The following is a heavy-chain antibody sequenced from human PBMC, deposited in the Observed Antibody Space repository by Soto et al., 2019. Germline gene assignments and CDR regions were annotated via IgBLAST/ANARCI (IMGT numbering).Heavy chain of an antibody. CDR2: ISSSGDAT. CDR1: GFTFSTYA. V-gene: IGHV3-23*01. Sequence: PGGSLRLSCAASGFTFSTYAMTWVRQAPGKGLEWVSIISSSGDATYYLDSAKGRFTISRDNSKNTLYLQMNSLRAEDTAVYYCAKDLSYSSGYEDAFDIWGQGTMVTVSS. J-gene: IGHJ3*02. CDR3: AKDLSYSSGYEDAFDI. D-gene: IGHD3-22*01.